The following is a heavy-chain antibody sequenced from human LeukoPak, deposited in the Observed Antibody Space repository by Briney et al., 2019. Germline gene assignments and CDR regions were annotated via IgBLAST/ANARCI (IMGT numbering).Heavy chain of an antibody. D-gene: IGHD3-22*01. CDR3: ATEIVVVIRTEY. CDR1: GGTFSSYA. V-gene: IGHV1-69*13. Sequence: ASVKVSCKASGGTFSSYAISWVRQAPGQGLEWMGGIIPIFGTANYAQKFQGRVTITADESTSTAYMELSSLRSEDTAVYYCATEIVVVIRTEYWGQGTLVTVSS. CDR2: IIPIFGTA. J-gene: IGHJ4*02.